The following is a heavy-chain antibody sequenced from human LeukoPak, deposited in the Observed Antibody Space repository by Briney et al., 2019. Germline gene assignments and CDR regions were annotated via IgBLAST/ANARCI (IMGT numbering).Heavy chain of an antibody. J-gene: IGHJ4*02. V-gene: IGHV3-30-3*01. CDR2: ISYDGSNK. D-gene: IGHD3-22*01. CDR1: GFTFSSYA. Sequence: PGGSLRLSCAASGFTFSSYAMHWVRQAPGKGLEWVAVISYDGSNKYYADSVKGRFTISRDNSKNTLYLQMNSLRAEDTVVYYCAPLDSSGYWGQGTLVTVSS. CDR3: APLDSSGY.